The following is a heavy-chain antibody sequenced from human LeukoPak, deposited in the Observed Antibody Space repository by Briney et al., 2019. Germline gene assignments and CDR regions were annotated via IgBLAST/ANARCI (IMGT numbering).Heavy chain of an antibody. D-gene: IGHD3-9*01. CDR3: ARDRGQLVIPFFFDY. V-gene: IGHV3-21*01. CDR1: GFTFSSYS. Sequence: TGGSLRLSCAASGFTFSSYSMNWVRQAPGKGLEWVSSISSSSSYIYYADSVKGRFTISRDNAKNSLYLQMSSLRDEDTAVYYCARDRGQLVIPFFFDYWGQGILVTVSS. CDR2: ISSSSSYI. J-gene: IGHJ4*02.